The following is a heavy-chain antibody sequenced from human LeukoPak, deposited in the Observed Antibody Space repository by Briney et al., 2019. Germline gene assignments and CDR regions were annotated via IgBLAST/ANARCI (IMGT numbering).Heavy chain of an antibody. V-gene: IGHV4-59*12. J-gene: IGHJ4*02. CDR2: IYYSGST. CDR3: ARAFRLTTIDY. Sequence: SETLSLTCAVYGGSFSGYYWSWIRQPPGKGLEWIGYIYYSGSTNYNPSLKSRVTISVDTSKNQFSLKLSSVTAADTAVYYCARAFRLTTIDYWGQETLVTVSS. CDR1: GGSFSGYY. D-gene: IGHD1-1*01.